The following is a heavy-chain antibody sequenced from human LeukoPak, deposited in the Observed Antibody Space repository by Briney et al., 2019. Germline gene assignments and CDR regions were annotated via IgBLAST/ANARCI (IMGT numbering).Heavy chain of an antibody. Sequence: ASVKVSCKASGYTFTSYGISWVRQAPGQGLEWMGWISAYNGNINYAQKLQGRVTMTTDTSTSTAYMELRSLRSDDTAVYYCARVARYGDYYYYYMDVWGKGTTVTVSS. D-gene: IGHD4-17*01. CDR3: ARVARYGDYYYYYMDV. CDR1: GYTFTSYG. J-gene: IGHJ6*03. CDR2: ISAYNGNI. V-gene: IGHV1-18*01.